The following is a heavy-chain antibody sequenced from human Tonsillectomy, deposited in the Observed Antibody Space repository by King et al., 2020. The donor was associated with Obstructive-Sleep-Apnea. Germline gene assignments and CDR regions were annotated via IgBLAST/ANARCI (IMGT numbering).Heavy chain of an antibody. CDR2: IDPSDSST. D-gene: IGHD6-13*01. J-gene: IGHJ4*02. CDR1: GYNFNTFW. V-gene: IGHV5-10-1*01. CDR3: ARHSSSWYS. Sequence: QLVQSGAEVKKPGESLRISCKGSGYNFNTFWINWGRQKPGKGLEWMGRIDPSDSSTNYSPSFQGHVTISVDKSISTAYLQWSSLKASDTAMYYCARHSSSWYSWGQGTLVTVSS.